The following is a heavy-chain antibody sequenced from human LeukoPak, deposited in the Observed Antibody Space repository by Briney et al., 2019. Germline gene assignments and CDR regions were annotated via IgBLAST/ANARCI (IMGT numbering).Heavy chain of an antibody. J-gene: IGHJ4*02. CDR2: ISGSGGST. D-gene: IGHD3-22*01. CDR1: GFTFSSYA. Sequence: GGSLRLSCAASGFTFSSYAMSWVRQAPGKGLESVSTISGSGGSTYYADSVKGRFTISRDNSKNTLSLQVISLRAEDTAVYYCAKDRRVLNYYDSNGYPDSWGQGTLVTVSS. CDR3: AKDRRVLNYYDSNGYPDS. V-gene: IGHV3-23*01.